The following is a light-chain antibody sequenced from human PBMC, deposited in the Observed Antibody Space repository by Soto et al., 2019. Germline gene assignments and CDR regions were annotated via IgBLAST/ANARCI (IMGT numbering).Light chain of an antibody. CDR2: ATS. Sequence: DIQMTQSPSVLSASVGDRVTITCRASQTISSWLAWYQQKPGEAPKLLIYATSTLQSGVPSRFSGSGSGEDYTLTISSLQPEDFATYSCQQSHSTPRTFGQGTKVDIK. J-gene: IGKJ1*01. V-gene: IGKV1-39*01. CDR1: QTISSW. CDR3: QQSHSTPRT.